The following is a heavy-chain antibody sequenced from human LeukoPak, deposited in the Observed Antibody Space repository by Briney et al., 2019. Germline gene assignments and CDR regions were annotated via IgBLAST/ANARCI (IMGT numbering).Heavy chain of an antibody. CDR2: IGTAGDT. CDR3: ARGLVGATPRDYYYYYGMDV. J-gene: IGHJ6*02. CDR1: GFTFSSYD. D-gene: IGHD1-26*01. V-gene: IGHV3-13*01. Sequence: GGSLRLSCAASGFTFSSYDMHWVRQATGKGLEWVSAIGTAGDTYYPGSVKGRSTISRENAKNSLYLQMNSLRAGDTAVYYCARGLVGATPRDYYYYYGMDVWGQGTTVTVSS.